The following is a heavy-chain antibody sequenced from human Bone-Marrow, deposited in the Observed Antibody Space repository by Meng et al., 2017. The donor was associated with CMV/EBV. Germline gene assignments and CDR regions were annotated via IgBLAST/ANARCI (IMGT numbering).Heavy chain of an antibody. CDR3: ARAGVAVAGNYYYGMDV. J-gene: IGHJ6*02. CDR1: GGTFSSYA. V-gene: IGHV1-69*05. CDR2: IIPIFGTA. Sequence: SVKVSCKASGGTFSSYAISWVRQAPGQGLEWMGGIIPIFGTANYAQKFQGRVTITTDESTSTAYMELSSLRSEDTAVYYCARAGVAVAGNYYYGMDVWGQGTTVTVSS. D-gene: IGHD6-19*01.